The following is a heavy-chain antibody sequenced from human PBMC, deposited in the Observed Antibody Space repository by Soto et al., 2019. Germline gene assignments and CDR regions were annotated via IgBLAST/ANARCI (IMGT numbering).Heavy chain of an antibody. Sequence: SETLSLTCAVYGGSFSGYYWSWIRQPPGKGLEWIGEINHNGSTNYNPSLKSRVTISVDTSKNQFSLKLSSVTAADTAVYYCARDRAHLHESSGRLDVWGQGMLVTVSS. CDR1: GGSFSGYY. CDR3: ARDRAHLHESSGRLDV. CDR2: INHNGST. D-gene: IGHD3-22*01. J-gene: IGHJ4*02. V-gene: IGHV4-34*01.